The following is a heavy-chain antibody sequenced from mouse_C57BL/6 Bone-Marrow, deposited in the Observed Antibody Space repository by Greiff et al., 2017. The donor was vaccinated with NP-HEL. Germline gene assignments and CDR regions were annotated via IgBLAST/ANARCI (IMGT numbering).Heavy chain of an antibody. V-gene: IGHV1-76*01. CDR2: IYPGSGNT. J-gene: IGHJ3*01. Sequence: QVQLKESGAELVRPGASVKLSCKASGYTFTDYYINWVKQRPGQGLEWIARIYPGSGNTYYNEKFKGKATLTAEKSSSTAYMQLSSLTSEDSAVYFWASEGGWFAYWGQGTLVTVSA. CDR1: GYTFTDYY. CDR3: ASEGGWFAY.